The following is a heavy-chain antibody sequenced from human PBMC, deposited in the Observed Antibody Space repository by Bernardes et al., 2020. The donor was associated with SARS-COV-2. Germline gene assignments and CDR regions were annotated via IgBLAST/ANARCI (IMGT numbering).Heavy chain of an antibody. V-gene: IGHV4-39*01. J-gene: IGHJ5*02. Sequence: SETLPLTCTVSGGSISSGTYYWGWIRQPPGKGLEWIGSIYKSGSTYYNPSLKSRVTISVDTSKNQFSLKLSSVTAADTAVYYCARHYYDRGFDPWGQGTLVTVSS. CDR3: ARHYYDRGFDP. D-gene: IGHD3-22*01. CDR1: GGSISSGTYY. CDR2: IYKSGST.